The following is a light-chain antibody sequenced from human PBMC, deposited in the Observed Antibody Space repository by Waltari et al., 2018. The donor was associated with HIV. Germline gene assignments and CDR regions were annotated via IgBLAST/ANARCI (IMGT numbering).Light chain of an antibody. CDR2: KVS. CDR3: MQGTHWPYT. CDR1: LSLVYSDGNTY. V-gene: IGKV2-30*01. Sequence: DVVMTPSPLSLPVTLGQPASISCRSSLSLVYSDGNTYLSWFQQRPGQSPRRLVYKVSKRDSGVPDRFSGSGSGTGFTLKISRVEAEDVGVYYCMQGTHWPYTFGQGTKLEIK. J-gene: IGKJ2*01.